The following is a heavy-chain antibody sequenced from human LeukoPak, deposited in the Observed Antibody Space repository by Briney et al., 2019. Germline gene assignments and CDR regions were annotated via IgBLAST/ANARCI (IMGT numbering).Heavy chain of an antibody. Sequence: TGGSLRLSCAASGFTFSSYWMSWVRQAPGKGLGCVANIKPDGREKNYVDSVKGRFTVSRDNSRNSLFLQMNNLRVEDTAVYYCASGQGWHFDLWGRGTLVTVSS. CDR2: IKPDGREK. J-gene: IGHJ2*01. CDR3: ASGQGWHFDL. V-gene: IGHV3-7*01. CDR1: GFTFSSYW.